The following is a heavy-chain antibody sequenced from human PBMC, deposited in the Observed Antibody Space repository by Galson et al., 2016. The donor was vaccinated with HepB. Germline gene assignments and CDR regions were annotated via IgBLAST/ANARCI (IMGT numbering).Heavy chain of an antibody. D-gene: IGHD2/OR15-2a*01. Sequence: SLRLSCAASGFTFSSCGMSWVRQAPGKGLEWVSAISGSGDSTYYADSVKGRFTTSRDNSKNTLYLQMNSLRAEDTAVYYCAKKRAFDLLDHWGQGTLVTVSS. J-gene: IGHJ4*02. CDR3: AKKRAFDLLDH. CDR1: GFTFSSCG. CDR2: ISGSGDST. V-gene: IGHV3-23*01.